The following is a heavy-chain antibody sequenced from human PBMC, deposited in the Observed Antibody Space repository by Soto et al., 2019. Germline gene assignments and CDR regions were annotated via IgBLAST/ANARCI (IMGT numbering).Heavy chain of an antibody. V-gene: IGHV3-11*01. J-gene: IGHJ2*01. CDR2: ISDTSKTI. CDR3: ARVQYFEWHFDL. Sequence: PGGSLRLFCAASGFTFSDFYMTWIRQAPGKGLEWVSYISDTSKTISYSDSVKGRFTISRDNAKNSLYLQMNSLTGEDTAVYYCARVQYFEWHFDLWGRGTLVTVSS. D-gene: IGHD3-3*01. CDR1: GFTFSDFY.